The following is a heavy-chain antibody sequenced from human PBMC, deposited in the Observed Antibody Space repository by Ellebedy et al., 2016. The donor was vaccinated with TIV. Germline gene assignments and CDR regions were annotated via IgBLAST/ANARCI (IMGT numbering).Heavy chain of an antibody. CDR2: INHSGST. CDR1: GGSFSGYY. Sequence: SETLSLXXAVYGGSFSGYYWSWIRQPPGKGLEWIGEINHSGSTNYNPSLKSRVTISVDTSKNQFSLKLSSVTAADTAVYYCARAHWSGYGVYFDYWGQGTLVTVSS. J-gene: IGHJ4*02. CDR3: ARAHWSGYGVYFDY. V-gene: IGHV4-34*01. D-gene: IGHD3-3*01.